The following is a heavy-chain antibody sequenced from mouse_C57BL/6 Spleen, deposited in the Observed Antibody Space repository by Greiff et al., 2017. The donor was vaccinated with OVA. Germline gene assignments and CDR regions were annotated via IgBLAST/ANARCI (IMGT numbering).Heavy chain of an antibody. Sequence: EVKLVESGPGLVKPSQSLSLTCSVTGYSITSGYYWNWIRQFPGNKLEWMGYISYDGSNNYNPSLKNRISITRDTSKNQFFLKLNSVTTEDTATYYCARCKDAMDYWGQGTSVTVSS. CDR1: GYSITSGYY. CDR2: ISYDGSN. V-gene: IGHV3-6*01. CDR3: ARCKDAMDY. J-gene: IGHJ4*01.